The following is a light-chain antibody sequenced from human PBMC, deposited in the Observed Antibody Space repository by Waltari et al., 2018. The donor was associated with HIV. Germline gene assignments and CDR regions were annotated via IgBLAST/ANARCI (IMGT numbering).Light chain of an antibody. CDR2: EVS. V-gene: IGLV2-23*02. J-gene: IGLJ2*01. Sequence: QSALTQPASVSGSFGQSITTSCTGPSSDVGSYNLVSWYQHHPGKAPKLIIYEVSKRPSGVSNRFSGSKSGNTASLTVSGLQAEDEADYYCCSYAGNSIPFGGGTKLTVL. CDR3: CSYAGNSIP. CDR1: SSDVGSYNL.